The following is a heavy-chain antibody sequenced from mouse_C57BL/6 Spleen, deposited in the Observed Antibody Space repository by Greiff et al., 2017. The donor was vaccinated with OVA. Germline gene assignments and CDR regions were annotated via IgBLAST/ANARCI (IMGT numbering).Heavy chain of an antibody. Sequence: QVQLQQSGAELVRPGASVTLSCKASGYTFTDYEMHWVKQTPVHGLEWIGAIDPETGGTAYNQKFKGKAILTADKSSSTAYMELRSLTSEDSAVYYCTREGNWTLFDYWGQGTTLTVSS. CDR1: GYTFTDYE. V-gene: IGHV1-15*01. D-gene: IGHD4-1*01. CDR2: IDPETGGT. J-gene: IGHJ2*01. CDR3: TREGNWTLFDY.